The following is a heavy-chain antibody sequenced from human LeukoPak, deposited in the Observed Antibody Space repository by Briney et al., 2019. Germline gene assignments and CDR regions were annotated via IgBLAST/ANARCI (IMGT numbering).Heavy chain of an antibody. Sequence: GGSLRLSCAASGFTFSSYSMNWVRQAPGKGLEWVSSISSSSSYIYYADSVKGRFTISRDNAKNSLYLQMNSLRAEDTAVYYCARGYMSELRFLERLPRETNWFDPWGQGTLVTVSS. J-gene: IGHJ5*02. CDR1: GFTFSSYS. V-gene: IGHV3-21*01. D-gene: IGHD3-3*01. CDR3: ARGYMSELRFLERLPRETNWFDP. CDR2: ISSSSSYI.